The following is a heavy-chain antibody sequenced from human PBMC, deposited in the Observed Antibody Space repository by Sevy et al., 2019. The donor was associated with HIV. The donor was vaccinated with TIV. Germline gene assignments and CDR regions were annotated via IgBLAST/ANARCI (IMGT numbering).Heavy chain of an antibody. CDR2: IYTSGST. J-gene: IGHJ4*02. Sequence: SETLSLTCIVSGGSISSGNYYWSWIRQPAGKGLEWIGRIYTSGSTHYNSSLKSRVTMSVDMSKNQFSLKLSSVTAADTAVYYCAGEMGEGVLDNFDYWGQGTLVTVSS. V-gene: IGHV4-61*02. CDR3: AGEMGEGVLDNFDY. CDR1: GGSISSGNYY. D-gene: IGHD3-16*01.